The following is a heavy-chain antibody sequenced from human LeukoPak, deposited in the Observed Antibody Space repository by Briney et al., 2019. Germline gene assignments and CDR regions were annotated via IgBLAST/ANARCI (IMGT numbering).Heavy chain of an antibody. D-gene: IGHD2-21*02. CDR2: ISSSSSYI. CDR3: ARGRIVVVTANPINYYYYMDV. Sequence: PGGSLRLSCAASGFTFSSYSMNWVRQAPGKGLEWVSSISSSSSYIYYADSVKGRFTISRDNAKNSLYLQMNSLRAEDTAVYYCARGRIVVVTANPINYYYYMDVWGKGTTVTISS. V-gene: IGHV3-21*01. CDR1: GFTFSSYS. J-gene: IGHJ6*03.